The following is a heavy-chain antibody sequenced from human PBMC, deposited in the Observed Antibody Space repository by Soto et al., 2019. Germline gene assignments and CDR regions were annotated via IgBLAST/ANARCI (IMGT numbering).Heavy chain of an antibody. V-gene: IGHV4-31*02. CDR3: ARAPGRMMNALRYYYGLDV. CDR1: GGSISSGGYY. CDR2: SYHRGGT. D-gene: IGHD2-8*01. Sequence: QVQLQESGPGLVKPSETLSFTCNVSGGSISSGGYYWSWIRQLPGKGLEWIGYSYHRGGTYYNPALKRRITISVDTSKNQFSLKMTSVTAADTAVYFCARAPGRMMNALRYYYGLDVWGQGTTVTVSS. J-gene: IGHJ6*02.